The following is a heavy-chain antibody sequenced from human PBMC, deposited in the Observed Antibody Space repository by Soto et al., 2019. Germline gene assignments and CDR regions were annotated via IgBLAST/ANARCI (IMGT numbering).Heavy chain of an antibody. CDR2: IYYSGST. CDR1: GGSISSYY. D-gene: IGHD3-22*01. V-gene: IGHV4-59*01. CDR3: ASAAGYYYDSSGLHWRDPYYFAY. Sequence: SETLSLTCTVSGGSISSYYWSWIRQPPGKGLEWIGYIYYSGSTNYNPSLKSRVTISVDTSKNQFSLKLSSVTAADTAVYYCASAAGYYYDSSGLHWRDPYYFAYWGQGTLVTVSS. J-gene: IGHJ4*02.